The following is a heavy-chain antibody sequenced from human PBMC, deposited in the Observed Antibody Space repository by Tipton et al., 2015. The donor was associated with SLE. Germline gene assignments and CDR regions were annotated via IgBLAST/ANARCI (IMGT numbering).Heavy chain of an antibody. V-gene: IGHV4-34*01. CDR1: GGSFSGYY. D-gene: IGHD2-15*01. CDR2: INHSGST. CDR3: ATRGGGSGYYYYGMDV. Sequence: LRLSCAVYGGSFSGYYWSWIRQPPGKGLEWIGEINHSGSTNYNPSLKSRVTISVDTSKNQFSLKLSSVTAADTAVYYCATRGGGSGYYYYGMDVWGQGTTVTVSS. J-gene: IGHJ6*02.